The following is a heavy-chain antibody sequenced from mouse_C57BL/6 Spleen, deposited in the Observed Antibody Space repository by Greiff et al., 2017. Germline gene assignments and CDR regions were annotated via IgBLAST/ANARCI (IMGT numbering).Heavy chain of an antibody. CDR2: IYPGAGDT. V-gene: IGHV1-82*01. D-gene: IGHD1-1*01. J-gene: IGHJ1*03. Sequence: VQLQQSGPELVKPGASVKISCKASGYAFSSSWMNWVKQRPGKGLEWIGRIYPGAGDTNYNGKFKGKATLTADKSSSTAYMQLSSLTSEDSAVYFCARSDYGSSYVHHWYFDVWGTGTTVTVSS. CDR3: ARSDYGSSYVHHWYFDV. CDR1: GYAFSSSW.